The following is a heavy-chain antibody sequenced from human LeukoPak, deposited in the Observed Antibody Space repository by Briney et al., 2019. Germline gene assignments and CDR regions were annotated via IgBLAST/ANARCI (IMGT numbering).Heavy chain of an antibody. CDR2: IYHSGST. V-gene: IGHV4-4*02. CDR3: ASLGYYDSSGVYYGMDV. D-gene: IGHD3-22*01. J-gene: IGHJ6*02. Sequence: PSGTLSLTCAVSGGSISSSNWWSWVRQPPGKGLEWIGEIYHSGSTNYNPSLKSRVTISVDKSKNQFSLKLSSVTAADTAVYYCASLGYYDSSGVYYGMDVRGQGTTVTVSS. CDR1: GGSISSSNW.